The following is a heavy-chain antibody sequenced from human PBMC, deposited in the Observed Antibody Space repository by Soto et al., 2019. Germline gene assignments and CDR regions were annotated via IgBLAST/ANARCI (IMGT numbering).Heavy chain of an antibody. CDR3: AREYTAGPLAYGLDV. CDR1: GFAFSTYS. CDR2: ISIRSDI. J-gene: IGHJ6*02. D-gene: IGHD2-2*02. V-gene: IGHV3-21*01. Sequence: GGSLRLSCVGSGFAFSTYSINWVRQAPGKGLEWVSSISIRSDIYYADSVKGRFTISRDNAKNSVSLQMNSLRAEDTAVYYCAREYTAGPLAYGLDVWGQGTTVTVSS.